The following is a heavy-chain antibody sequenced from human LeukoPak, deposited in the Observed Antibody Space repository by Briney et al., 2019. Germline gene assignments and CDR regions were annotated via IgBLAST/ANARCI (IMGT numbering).Heavy chain of an antibody. CDR2: IYYSGST. Sequence: PSETLSLTCTVSGGSISSSSYYWGWIRQPPGKGLEWIGSIYYSGSTYYNPSLKSRVTISVDTSKNQFSLKLSSVTAADTAVYYCARDAYRYDYWGQGTLVTVSS. CDR1: GGSISSSSYY. J-gene: IGHJ4*02. V-gene: IGHV4-39*07. CDR3: ARDAYRYDY. D-gene: IGHD5-18*01.